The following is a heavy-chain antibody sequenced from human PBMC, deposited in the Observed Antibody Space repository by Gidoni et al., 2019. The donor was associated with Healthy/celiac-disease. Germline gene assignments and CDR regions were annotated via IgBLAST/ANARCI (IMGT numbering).Heavy chain of an antibody. CDR2: IIPIFGTA. D-gene: IGHD3-9*01. V-gene: IGHV1-69*06. Sequence: QVQLVQSGAEVKKPGSSVKVSCKASGGTFSSYAISWVRQAPGQGLEWMGGIIPIFGTANYAQKFQGRVTITADKSTSTAYMELSSLRSEDTAVYYCARDHYDFWSGPDYDILTGYYTPRYYYGMDVWGQGTTVTVSS. CDR3: ARDHYDFWSGPDYDILTGYYTPRYYYGMDV. J-gene: IGHJ6*02. CDR1: GGTFSSYA.